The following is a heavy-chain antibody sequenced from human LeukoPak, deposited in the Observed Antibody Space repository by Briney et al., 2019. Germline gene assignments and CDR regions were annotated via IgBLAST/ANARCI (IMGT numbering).Heavy chain of an antibody. V-gene: IGHV4-59*01. Sequence: SETLSLTCTVSGGSISSYFWTWVRQAPGKGLEWIGYIYYSGGTNYNPSLKSRVTISVDMSRNQISLNLSSVTPADAAVYYCAREVHDSSSSFDIWGQGTMVIVSS. J-gene: IGHJ3*02. CDR2: IYYSGGT. CDR3: AREVHDSSSSFDI. D-gene: IGHD6-6*01. CDR1: GGSISSYF.